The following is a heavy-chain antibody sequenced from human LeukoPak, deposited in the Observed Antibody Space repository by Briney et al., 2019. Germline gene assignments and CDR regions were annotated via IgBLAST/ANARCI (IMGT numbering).Heavy chain of an antibody. D-gene: IGHD2-15*01. J-gene: IGHJ4*02. CDR3: AREGGFDC. CDR2: ISGGSSTI. V-gene: IGHV3-48*02. Sequence: SGGSLRLSCAASGFTFSSYTMNWVRQAPGKGLEWVSYISGGSSTIYYADSVKGRFTISRDNAKNSLYLQISSLSDEDTAVYYCAREGGFDCWGQGTLVTVSS. CDR1: GFTFSSYT.